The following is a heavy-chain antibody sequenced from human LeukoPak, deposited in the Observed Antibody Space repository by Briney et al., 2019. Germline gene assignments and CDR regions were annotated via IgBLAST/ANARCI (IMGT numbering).Heavy chain of an antibody. V-gene: IGHV4-38-2*01. CDR1: GYSISSGYY. J-gene: IGHJ5*02. CDR3: ASTIFGVVRGYNWFDP. CDR2: IYHGGST. D-gene: IGHD3-3*01. Sequence: PSETLSLTCAVSGYSISSGYYWGWIRQPPGKGLEWIGSIYHGGSTYYNPSLKSRVTISVDTSKNQFSLKLSSVTAADTAVYYCASTIFGVVRGYNWFDPWGQGTLVTVSS.